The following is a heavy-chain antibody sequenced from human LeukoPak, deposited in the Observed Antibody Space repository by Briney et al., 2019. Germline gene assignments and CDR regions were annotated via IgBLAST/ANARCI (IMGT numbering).Heavy chain of an antibody. V-gene: IGHV3-23*01. D-gene: IGHD3-10*01. Sequence: PGGSLRLSCAASGFTFSSYAMSWVRQAPGKGLEWVSAISGSGGSTYYADSVKGRFTISRDNSKNTLYLQMNSLRAEDMAVFYCPIDDRFRGVPYYVDYWGQGTLVTVSS. CDR2: ISGSGGST. CDR3: PIDDRFRGVPYYVDY. J-gene: IGHJ4*02. CDR1: GFTFSSYA.